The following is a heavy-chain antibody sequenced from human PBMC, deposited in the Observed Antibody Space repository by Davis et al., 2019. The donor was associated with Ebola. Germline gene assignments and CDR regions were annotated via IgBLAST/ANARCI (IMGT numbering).Heavy chain of an antibody. CDR1: GYICSNYG. D-gene: IGHD4-11*01. CDR3: ARTPGQKYLQSFDY. J-gene: IGHJ4*02. Sequence: ASAQVSCNASGYICSNYGISWVRQAPGQGLEWMGWFGPYKENTFYAQKVQGRVTMTTDTSTSTAYMELRSLRSDDTAVYYCARTPGQKYLQSFDYWAQGTLVTVSS. V-gene: IGHV1-18*04. CDR2: FGPYKENT.